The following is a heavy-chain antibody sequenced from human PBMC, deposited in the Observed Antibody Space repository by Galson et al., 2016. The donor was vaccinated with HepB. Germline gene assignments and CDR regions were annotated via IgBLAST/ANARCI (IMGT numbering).Heavy chain of an antibody. CDR1: NFVFGSYS. Sequence: SLRLSCAASNFVFGSYSMSWVRQTPGKGLEWISYVSSGSTKVYYADSVKGRFTTSRDNAKDSLILELNSLRPEDTGVYYCARTYRELLVLFDYWGQGALVPVSS. D-gene: IGHD1-26*01. CDR3: ARTYRELLVLFDY. V-gene: IGHV3-48*01. CDR2: VSSGSTKV. J-gene: IGHJ4*02.